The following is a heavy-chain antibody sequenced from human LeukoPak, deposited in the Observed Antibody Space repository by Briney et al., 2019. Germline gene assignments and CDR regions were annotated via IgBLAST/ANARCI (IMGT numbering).Heavy chain of an antibody. D-gene: IGHD3-10*01. J-gene: IGHJ4*02. V-gene: IGHV3-30*02. CDR3: AQGSHYYGSGSHRRGHYFDY. Sequence: GGSLRLSCAASGFTFSSYEMNWVRQAPGKGLEWVAVVRYDGGNKHYADSVKGRFTISRDNSKNTLYLQMNSLRDEDTAVYYCAQGSHYYGSGSHRRGHYFDYWGQGTLVTVSS. CDR2: VRYDGGNK. CDR1: GFTFSSYE.